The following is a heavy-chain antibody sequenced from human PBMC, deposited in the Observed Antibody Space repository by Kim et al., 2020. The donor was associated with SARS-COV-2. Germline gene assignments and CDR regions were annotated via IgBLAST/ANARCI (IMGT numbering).Heavy chain of an antibody. Sequence: SETLSLTCAVYSGSFSGYYWSWIRQPPGKGLEWIGEINHSGSTNYNPSLKSRVTISVDTSKNQFSLKLSSVTAADTAVYYCARGKYSSSWYDTGPYYFDYWGQGTLVTVSS. V-gene: IGHV4-34*01. CDR2: INHSGST. J-gene: IGHJ4*02. D-gene: IGHD6-13*01. CDR1: SGSFSGYY. CDR3: ARGKYSSSWYDTGPYYFDY.